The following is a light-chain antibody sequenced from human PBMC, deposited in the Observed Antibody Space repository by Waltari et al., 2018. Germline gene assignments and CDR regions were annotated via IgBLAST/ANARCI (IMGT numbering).Light chain of an antibody. Sequence: EIVLTQSLATLSLSPWERATLSCRASESLGDYLVWYQQKPGQAPRLLIYDTSNRAIGIPARFSGSRSGTDFTLTISSLEPEDSAVYYCQQRGNWPLTFGGGTKVEIK. CDR1: ESLGDY. J-gene: IGKJ4*01. CDR2: DTS. CDR3: QQRGNWPLT. V-gene: IGKV3-11*01.